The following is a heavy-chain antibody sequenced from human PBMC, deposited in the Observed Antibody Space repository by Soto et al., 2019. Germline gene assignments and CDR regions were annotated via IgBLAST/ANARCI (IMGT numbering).Heavy chain of an antibody. CDR2: IYYSGST. Sequence: QVQLQESGPGLVKPSQTLSLTCTVSGGSISSGGYYWSWIRQHPGKGLEWIGYIYYSGSTYYNPSLQSRVTISVDTSKNQFSLKLSSVTAADTAVYYCAGSITIFGVVIIRSGWFDPWGQGTLVTVSS. V-gene: IGHV4-31*03. CDR3: AGSITIFGVVIIRSGWFDP. CDR1: GGSISSGGYY. D-gene: IGHD3-3*01. J-gene: IGHJ5*02.